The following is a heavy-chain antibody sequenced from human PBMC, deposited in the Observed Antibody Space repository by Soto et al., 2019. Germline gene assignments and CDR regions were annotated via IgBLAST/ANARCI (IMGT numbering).Heavy chain of an antibody. D-gene: IGHD1-26*01. CDR1: GASVSSNSAA. Sequence: SQTLSLTCAISGASVSSNSAAWNWIRQSPSRGLEWLGRTYYRSKWYNEYAVSVKSRITIKPDTSKNQFSLQLDSVIPEDTAGYYCAGMQEGALAYWGQGTLVTVSS. J-gene: IGHJ4*02. V-gene: IGHV6-1*01. CDR2: TYYRSKWYN. CDR3: AGMQEGALAY.